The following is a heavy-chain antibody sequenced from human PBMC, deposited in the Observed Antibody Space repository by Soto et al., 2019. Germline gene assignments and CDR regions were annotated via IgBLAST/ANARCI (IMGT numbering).Heavy chain of an antibody. CDR1: GFTFTSYW. Sequence: EVQLVESGGGLVQPGGSLRVSCAASGFTFTSYWMSWVRQAPGKGLEWVANIKEDGSAKYYLDSVKGRFTISRDNAKNSLYLHMSSLRADDTAVYYCAREDFYRFDYWGQGNLVTVSS. V-gene: IGHV3-7*01. CDR2: IKEDGSAK. CDR3: AREDFYRFDY. J-gene: IGHJ4*02.